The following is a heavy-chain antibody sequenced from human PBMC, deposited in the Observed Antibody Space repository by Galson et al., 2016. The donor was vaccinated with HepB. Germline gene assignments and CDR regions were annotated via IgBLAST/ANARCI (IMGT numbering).Heavy chain of an antibody. J-gene: IGHJ4*02. CDR2: IYASGIT. V-gene: IGHV4-61*02. Sequence: TLSLTCTVSGGSISSGSYYWSWIRQPAGTGLEWVGRIYASGITHYNPSLESRVTISVDTTTNHFSLKLSSVTAADTSVYYRARYVIGIAVDDYFDYWGQGTLVTVSS. CDR1: GGSISSGSYY. D-gene: IGHD6-19*01. CDR3: ARYVIGIAVDDYFDY.